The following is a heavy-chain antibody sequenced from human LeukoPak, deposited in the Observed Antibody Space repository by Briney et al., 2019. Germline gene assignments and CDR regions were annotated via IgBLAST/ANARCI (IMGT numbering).Heavy chain of an antibody. D-gene: IGHD6-19*01. J-gene: IGHJ6*02. Sequence: PGRSLTLSCAASGFTFSSYAMLWLRQAPGKGLEWVAVISYDGSNKYYAVSVKGRFTISRDNSKNTLYLQMNSLRAEDTAVYYCARDGSGIAVAGPYYYYYGMDVWGQRATVTVAS. CDR2: ISYDGSNK. V-gene: IGHV3-30-3*01. CDR1: GFTFSSYA. CDR3: ARDGSGIAVAGPYYYYYGMDV.